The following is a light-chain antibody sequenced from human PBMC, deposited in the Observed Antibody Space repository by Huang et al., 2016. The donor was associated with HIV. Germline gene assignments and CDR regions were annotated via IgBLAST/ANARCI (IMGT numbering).Light chain of an antibody. CDR2: KAS. V-gene: IGKV1-5*03. Sequence: DIQMIQSPSTLSASVGARVTITCRASQSISTWLAWFQQKPGKAPKLLIYKASILESGVPSRFSGSGSGTEFTLTISSLQPDDSATYYCQQYNNYHTFGQGTKLEIK. CDR3: QQYNNYHT. CDR1: QSISTW. J-gene: IGKJ2*01.